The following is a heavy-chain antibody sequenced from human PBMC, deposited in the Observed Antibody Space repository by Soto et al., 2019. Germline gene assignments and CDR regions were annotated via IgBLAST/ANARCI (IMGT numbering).Heavy chain of an antibody. V-gene: IGHV1-18*04. J-gene: IGHJ5*02. CDR3: AREPSQYYYDSSGPNWFDP. D-gene: IGHD3-22*01. Sequence: ASVKVSCKASGYTFTSYGISWVRQAPGQGLEWMGWISAYNGNTNYAQKLQGRVTMTTDTSTNTAYMELRSLRSDDTAVYYCAREPSQYYYDSSGPNWFDPWGQGTLVTVSS. CDR2: ISAYNGNT. CDR1: GYTFTSYG.